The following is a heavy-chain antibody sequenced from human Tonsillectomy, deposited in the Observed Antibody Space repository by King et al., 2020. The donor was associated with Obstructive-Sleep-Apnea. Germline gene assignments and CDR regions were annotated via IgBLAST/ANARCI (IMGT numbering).Heavy chain of an antibody. CDR1: GYSFTSYW. V-gene: IGHV5-10-1*03. D-gene: IGHD5-18*01. J-gene: IGHJ3*02. CDR3: ARHLLDSYGYEGGAFDI. Sequence: VQLVESGAEVKKPGESLRISCKGSGYSFTSYWISWVRQMPGKGLEWMGRIDSSDSYTNYSPSFQGHVPISADKSISTAHLQWSSLKASDTSMYYCARHLLDSYGYEGGAFDIWGQGTMVTVSS. CDR2: IDSSDSYT.